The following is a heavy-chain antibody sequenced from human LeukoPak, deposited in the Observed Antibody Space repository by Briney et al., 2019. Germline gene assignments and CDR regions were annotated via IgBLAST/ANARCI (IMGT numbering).Heavy chain of an antibody. D-gene: IGHD4-17*01. CDR2: INPSGGST. CDR3: ARGETNGDYDY. Sequence: ASVKVSCKASGYTFTSYGISWVRQAPGQGLEWMGIINPSGGSTSYAQKFQGRVTMTRDMSTSTVYMELSSLRSEDTAVYYCARGETNGDYDYWGQGTLVTVSS. V-gene: IGHV1-46*01. CDR1: GYTFTSYG. J-gene: IGHJ4*02.